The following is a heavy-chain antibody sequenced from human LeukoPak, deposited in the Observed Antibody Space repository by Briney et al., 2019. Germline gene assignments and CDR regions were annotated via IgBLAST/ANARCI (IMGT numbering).Heavy chain of an antibody. CDR1: GGSFRGYY. CDR2: MNHSGST. CDR3: ARSSRSRVRGRYYYYMDV. D-gene: IGHD3-10*01. Sequence: SETLSLTCAVYGGSFRGYYWRWIRQPPGKGLEWIGDMNHSGSTNYNPSLKSRVTTSVDTSKNQFSLKLSSVTAADTAVYYCARSSRSRVRGRYYYYMDVWGKGTTVTVSS. V-gene: IGHV4-34*01. J-gene: IGHJ6*03.